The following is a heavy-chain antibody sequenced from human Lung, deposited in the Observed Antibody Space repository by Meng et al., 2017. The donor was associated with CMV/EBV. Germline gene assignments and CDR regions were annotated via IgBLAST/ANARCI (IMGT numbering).Heavy chain of an antibody. CDR1: GYTFSTYT. J-gene: IGHJ5*02. D-gene: IGHD2/OR15-2a*01. Sequence: VLLVTSVSEFKKSVVPVNVSCKASGYTFSTYTINWVRQAHGRGLEWMGWISTNTGTPTYTQGFTGRFVFSLDTSVSTADLQISSLKAEDTAVYYCARGGNFDPWGQGTLVTVSS. CDR2: ISTNTGTP. CDR3: ARGGNFDP. V-gene: IGHV7-4-1*02.